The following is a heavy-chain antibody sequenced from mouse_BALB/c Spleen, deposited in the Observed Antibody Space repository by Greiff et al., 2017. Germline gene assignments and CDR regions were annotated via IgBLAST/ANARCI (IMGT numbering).Heavy chain of an antibody. Sequence: VKVVESGPGLVQPSQSLSITCTVSGFSLTSYGVHWVRQSPGKGLEWLGVIWSGGSTDYNAAFISRLSISKDNSKSQVFFKMNSLQANDTAIYYCARSTMITTAFAYWGQGTLVTVSA. J-gene: IGHJ3*01. CDR1: GFSLTSYG. D-gene: IGHD2-4*01. CDR2: IWSGGST. V-gene: IGHV2-2*02. CDR3: ARSTMITTAFAY.